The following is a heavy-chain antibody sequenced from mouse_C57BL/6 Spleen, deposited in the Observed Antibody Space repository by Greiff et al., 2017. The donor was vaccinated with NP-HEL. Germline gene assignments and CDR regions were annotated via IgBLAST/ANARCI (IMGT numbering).Heavy chain of an antibody. CDR2: ISYDGSN. J-gene: IGHJ4*01. V-gene: IGHV3-6*01. CDR3: ARDYYGSSLGYAMDY. CDR1: GYSITSGYY. Sequence: VQLQQSGPGLVKPSQSLSLTCSVTGYSITSGYYWNWIRQFPGNKLEWMGYISYDGSNNYNPSLKNRISITRDTSKNQFFLKLNSVTTEDTATYYCARDYYGSSLGYAMDYWGQGTSVTVSS. D-gene: IGHD1-1*01.